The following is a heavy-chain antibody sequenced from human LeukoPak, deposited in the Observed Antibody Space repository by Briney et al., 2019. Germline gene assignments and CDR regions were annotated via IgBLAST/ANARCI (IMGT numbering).Heavy chain of an antibody. Sequence: GASVKVSCKASGYTFTSYDINWVRQATGQGLEWMGWMNPNSGNTGYAQKFQGRVTMTRNTSISTAYMELSSLRSEDTAVYYCARDRTTPKGYYDKKTGAFDIWGQGTMVTVSS. CDR1: GYTFTSYD. CDR2: MNPNSGNT. V-gene: IGHV1-8*01. D-gene: IGHD3-22*01. J-gene: IGHJ3*02. CDR3: ARDRTTPKGYYDKKTGAFDI.